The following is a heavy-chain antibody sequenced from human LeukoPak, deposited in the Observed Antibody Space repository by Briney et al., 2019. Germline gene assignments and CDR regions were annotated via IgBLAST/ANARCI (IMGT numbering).Heavy chain of an antibody. CDR1: GGSISSSSYY. D-gene: IGHD2-2*01. CDR3: ARLTRYCSSTSCYASYYYYYYYMDV. V-gene: IGHV4-39*07. Sequence: PSETLSLTCTVSGGSISSSSYYWGWIRQPPGKGLEWIGEINHSGSTNYNPSLKGRVTISVDTSKNQFSLKLSSVTAADTAVYYCARLTRYCSSTSCYASYYYYYYYMDVWGKGTTVTVSS. CDR2: INHSGST. J-gene: IGHJ6*03.